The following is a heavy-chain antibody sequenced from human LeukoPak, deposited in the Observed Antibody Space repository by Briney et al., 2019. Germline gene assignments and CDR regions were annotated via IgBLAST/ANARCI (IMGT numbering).Heavy chain of an antibody. Sequence: GGSLRLSCAVSGFTFSSHAMGWVRQAPGKGLEWVSVISGSGSNTKYADSVGGRFTISRDNAKNSLYLQMNSLRDEDTAVYFCARRPYSDTSGRLSDVWGQGTTVTVSS. V-gene: IGHV3-23*01. D-gene: IGHD3-22*01. CDR1: GFTFSSHA. CDR3: ARRPYSDTSGRLSDV. CDR2: ISGSGSNT. J-gene: IGHJ6*02.